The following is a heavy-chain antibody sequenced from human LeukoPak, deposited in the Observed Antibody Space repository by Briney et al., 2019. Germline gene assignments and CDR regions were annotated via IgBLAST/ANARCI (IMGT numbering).Heavy chain of an antibody. V-gene: IGHV4-61*02. CDR1: GGSISSGSYY. Sequence: SETLCLTCTVSGGSISSGSYYWSWIRQPAGKGLEWIGRIYTSGSTNYNPSLKSRVTISVDTSKNQFSLKLSSVTAADTAVYYCARGAPWFDPWGQGTLVTVSS. CDR3: ARGAPWFDP. J-gene: IGHJ5*02. CDR2: IYTSGST.